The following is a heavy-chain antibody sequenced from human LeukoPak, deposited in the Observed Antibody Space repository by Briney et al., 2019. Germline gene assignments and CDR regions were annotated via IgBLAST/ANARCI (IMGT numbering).Heavy chain of an antibody. Sequence: SETLSLTCAVSGGSISSYSWSWIRQSAGKGLEWIGRIDTSGTTNYNPSLESRVTMSVDTSENQLSLNLSSMTAADTAVYFCARAVAAVGRVWWWAFDIWGQGTMVTVS. J-gene: IGHJ3*02. CDR3: ARAVAAVGRVWWWAFDI. CDR1: GGSISSYS. D-gene: IGHD2-21*01. CDR2: IDTSGTT. V-gene: IGHV4-4*07.